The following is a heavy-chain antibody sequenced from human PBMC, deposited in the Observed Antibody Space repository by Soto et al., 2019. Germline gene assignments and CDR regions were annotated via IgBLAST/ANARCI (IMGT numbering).Heavy chain of an antibody. CDR1: GYSFSSHW. CDR2: IYPGDFDT. Sequence: GESLKISCKASGYSFSSHWIGWVRQVPGKGLEWMGIIYPGDFDTRYSPSFQGQVSISADKSNRTAYLQWSSLKASDTAMYYCARHRPIQFGVYYYYGMDVWGQGTTVTVSS. V-gene: IGHV5-51*01. J-gene: IGHJ6*02. CDR3: ARHRPIQFGVYYYYGMDV. D-gene: IGHD3-10*01.